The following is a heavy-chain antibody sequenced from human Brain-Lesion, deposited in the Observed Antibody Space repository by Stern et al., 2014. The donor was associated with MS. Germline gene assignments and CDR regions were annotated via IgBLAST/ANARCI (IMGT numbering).Heavy chain of an antibody. J-gene: IGHJ4*02. CDR2: INPKSGGT. Sequence: VQLVESGAEVKKPGASVKVSCKASGYTFTGYYMNWVRQAPGQGLEWMGWINPKSGGTNYAQKFQGWVTMTRDTSINTAYMELSRLRSDDTAVYYCATYYYDSTGYNDFWGQGTLVTVSS. D-gene: IGHD3-22*01. V-gene: IGHV1-2*04. CDR3: ATYYYDSTGYNDF. CDR1: GYTFTGYY.